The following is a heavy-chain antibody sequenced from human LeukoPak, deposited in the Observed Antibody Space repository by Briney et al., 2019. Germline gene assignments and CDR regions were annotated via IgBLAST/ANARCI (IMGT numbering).Heavy chain of an antibody. Sequence: SQTLSLTCTVSGGSISSGSYYWSWIRQPPGKGLEWIGYIYYSGSTNYNPSLKSRVTISVDTSKNQFSLKLSSVTAADTAVYYCARVLYCSGGSCYWDYYYYMDVWGKGTTVTVSS. CDR1: GGSISSGSYY. CDR3: ARVLYCSGGSCYWDYYYYMDV. D-gene: IGHD2-15*01. V-gene: IGHV4-61*01. CDR2: IYYSGST. J-gene: IGHJ6*03.